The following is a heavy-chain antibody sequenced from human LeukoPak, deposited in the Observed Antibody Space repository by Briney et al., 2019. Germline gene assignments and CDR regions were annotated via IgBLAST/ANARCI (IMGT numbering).Heavy chain of an antibody. CDR3: AGERITMIVVATGAFDI. V-gene: IGHV4-61*02. CDR1: GGPISSGSYY. CDR2: IYTSGST. J-gene: IGHJ3*02. Sequence: SETLSLTCTVSGGPISSGSYYWSWIRQPAGKGLEWIGRIYTSGSTNYNPSLKSRVTISVDTSKNQFSLKLSSVTAADTAVYYCAGERITMIVVATGAFDIWGQGTMVTVSS. D-gene: IGHD3-22*01.